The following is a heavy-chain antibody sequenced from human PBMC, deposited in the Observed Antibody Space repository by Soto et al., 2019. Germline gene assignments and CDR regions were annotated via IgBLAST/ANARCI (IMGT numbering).Heavy chain of an antibody. CDR3: TRAAWFPYLSFY. CDR2: ISSSGSTA. V-gene: IGHV3-11*04. Sequence: LSLTCTVSGGSISSSSYYWGWIRQPPGKGLEWISYISSSGSTAYYASSVEGRFTISRDNANNSVYLQMDSLRAEDTALYYCTRAAWFPYLSFYWGQGALVTVSS. D-gene: IGHD3-10*01. CDR1: GGSISSSSYY. J-gene: IGHJ4*02.